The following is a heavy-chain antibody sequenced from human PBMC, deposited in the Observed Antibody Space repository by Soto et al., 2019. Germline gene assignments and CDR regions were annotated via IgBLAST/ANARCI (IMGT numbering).Heavy chain of an antibody. CDR3: ALRKTGSYFDY. J-gene: IGHJ4*02. CDR2: ISGSGGST. V-gene: IGHV3-23*01. Sequence: GGSLRLSCEGSGFTFSTYAMSCVRQAPGKGLPWVSAISGSGGSTYYTDSVKGRVTISRDNSKNTLYLQMNTLRAEDTALYYCALRKTGSYFDYWGQGSLVTVSS. CDR1: GFTFSTYA. D-gene: IGHD1-26*01.